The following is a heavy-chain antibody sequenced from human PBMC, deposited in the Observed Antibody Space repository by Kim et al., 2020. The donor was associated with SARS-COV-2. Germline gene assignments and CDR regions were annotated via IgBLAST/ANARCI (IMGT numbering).Heavy chain of an antibody. CDR1: GFTFSDHF. CDR2: IRNNAESYST. D-gene: IGHD6-13*01. Sequence: GGSLRLSCAASGFTFSDHFMDWVRQAPGKGLEWVARIRNNAESYSTEHAASVKGRFTISRDDSRNSLYLQMNSLKTEDTAVYYCTRDRSGAADYWGQGTLVTVSS. CDR3: TRDRSGAADY. J-gene: IGHJ4*02. V-gene: IGHV3-72*01.